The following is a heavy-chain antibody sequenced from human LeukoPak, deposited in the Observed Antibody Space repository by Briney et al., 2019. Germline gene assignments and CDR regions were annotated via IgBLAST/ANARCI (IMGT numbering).Heavy chain of an antibody. Sequence: SETLSLTCTVSGGSISSYYWSWIRQPPGKGLEWIGYIYTSGSTNYNPSLKSRVTISVDTSKSQFSLKLSSVTAADTAVYYCAGGEYYDSSGYYWGVFDYWGQGTLVTVSS. CDR1: GGSISSYY. D-gene: IGHD3-22*01. J-gene: IGHJ4*02. CDR3: AGGEYYDSSGYYWGVFDY. CDR2: IYTSGST. V-gene: IGHV4-4*09.